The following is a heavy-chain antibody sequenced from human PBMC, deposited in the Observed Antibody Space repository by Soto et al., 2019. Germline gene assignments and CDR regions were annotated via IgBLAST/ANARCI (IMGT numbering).Heavy chain of an antibody. CDR3: ARAQYSGSYSPPDY. CDR2: ISSNGGST. D-gene: IGHD1-26*01. J-gene: IGHJ4*02. Sequence: PGGTLRLSCAASGFTFSSYAMHWVRQAPGKGLEYVSAISSNGGSTYYADSVKGRFTISRDNSKNTLYLQMGSLRAEDMAVYYCARAQYSGSYSPPDYRGQGTLVIVSS. V-gene: IGHV3-64*02. CDR1: GFTFSSYA.